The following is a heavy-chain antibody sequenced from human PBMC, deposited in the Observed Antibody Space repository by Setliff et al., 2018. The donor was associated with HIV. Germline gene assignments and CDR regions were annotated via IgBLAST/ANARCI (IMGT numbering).Heavy chain of an antibody. V-gene: IGHV1-18*01. D-gene: IGHD1-26*01. Sequence: ASVKVSCKASGYTFPNYGITWVRQAPGKGLEGMGWISAYTSNTNYAQNLHDRVTLTTDASTSTAYMELRSLRSDDTAVYYCARVRVGATPIDYWGQGTLVTVSS. CDR1: GYTFPNYG. CDR3: ARVRVGATPIDY. CDR2: ISAYTSNT. J-gene: IGHJ4*02.